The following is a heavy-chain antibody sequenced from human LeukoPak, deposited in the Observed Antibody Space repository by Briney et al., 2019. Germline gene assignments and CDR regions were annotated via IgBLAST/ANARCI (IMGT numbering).Heavy chain of an antibody. CDR3: AKSYNGYESKPDY. J-gene: IGHJ4*02. CDR2: IWYDGSNK. Sequence: GTSLRLSCAASGFTFSAHAMYWVRQAPGKGLEWVAVIWYDGSNKYYADSVKGRFTISRDNSKNTLYLQMNSLRAEDTAVYYCAKSYNGYESKPDYWGQGTLVTVSS. D-gene: IGHD5-12*01. V-gene: IGHV3-33*06. CDR1: GFTFSAHA.